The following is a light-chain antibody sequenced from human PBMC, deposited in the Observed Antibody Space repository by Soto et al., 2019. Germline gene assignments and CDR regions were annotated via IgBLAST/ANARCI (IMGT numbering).Light chain of an antibody. CDR2: KAS. CDR1: QSISSR. J-gene: IGKJ4*01. Sequence: DLQMTQSPSTLSASVGDRVTITCRASQSISSRLAWYQQKPGKAPKLLIYKASSLESGVPSRFSGSGSGTEFTLTISSLQPDDFATYYCQQYNRYSPLTFGEGTKVEIK. V-gene: IGKV1-5*03. CDR3: QQYNRYSPLT.